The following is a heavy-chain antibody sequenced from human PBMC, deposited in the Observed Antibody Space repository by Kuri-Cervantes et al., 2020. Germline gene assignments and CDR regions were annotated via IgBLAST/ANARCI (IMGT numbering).Heavy chain of an antibody. CDR2: INPNSGGT. Sequence: SVKVSCKASGYTFSGYYMHWVRQAPGQGLEWMGWINPNSGGTNCAQKFQGRVTMTRDTSISTAYMELSRLRSGDPAVYYCARDPKRARWVVGLLQLPTGYWFDPWGQGTLVTVSS. D-gene: IGHD3-22*01. CDR1: GYTFSGYY. V-gene: IGHV1-2*02. CDR3: ARDPKRARWVVGLLQLPTGYWFDP. J-gene: IGHJ5*02.